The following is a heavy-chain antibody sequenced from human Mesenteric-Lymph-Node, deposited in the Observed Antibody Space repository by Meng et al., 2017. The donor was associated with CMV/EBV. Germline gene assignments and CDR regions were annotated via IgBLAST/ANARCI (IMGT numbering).Heavy chain of an antibody. CDR3: ARIGYSSSSFDY. V-gene: IGHV3-7*02. J-gene: IGHJ4*02. Sequence: SCKASGYTFTSYDINWVRQATGQGLEWVANIKQDGSERHYADSVKGRITISRDNAKNSLYLQTDSLRVEDTAIYYCARIGYSSSSFDYWGQGILVTVSS. D-gene: IGHD6-13*01. CDR1: GYTFTSYD. CDR2: IKQDGSER.